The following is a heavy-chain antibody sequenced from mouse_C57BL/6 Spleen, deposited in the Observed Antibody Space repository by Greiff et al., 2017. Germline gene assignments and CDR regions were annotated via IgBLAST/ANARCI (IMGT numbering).Heavy chain of an antibody. CDR1: GYAFSSYW. J-gene: IGHJ4*01. V-gene: IGHV1-80*01. D-gene: IGHD2-1*01. CDR3: ARDYGNSLYAMDY. CDR2: IYPGDGDT. Sequence: QVQLKQSGAELVKPGASVKISCKASGYAFSSYWKNWVKQRPGKGLEWLGQIYPGDGDTNYNGKFKGKATLTADKSSSTAYMQLSSLTSEDSAVYFCARDYGNSLYAMDYWGQGTSVTVSS.